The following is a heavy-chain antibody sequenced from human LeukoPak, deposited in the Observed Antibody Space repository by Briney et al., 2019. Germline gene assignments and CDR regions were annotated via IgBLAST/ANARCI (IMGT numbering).Heavy chain of an antibody. CDR1: GGSISSHY. V-gene: IGHV4-59*08. Sequence: SETLSLTCTVSGGSISSHYWSWIRQPPGKGLEWIGYIYHGGGTNYNPSLKSRVTISVDTSKNQFSLKLSSVTAADTAVYYCARHGRSLLTMIRGYYFDYWGQGTLVTVSS. CDR3: ARHGRSLLTMIRGYYFDY. CDR2: IYHGGGT. D-gene: IGHD3-10*01. J-gene: IGHJ4*02.